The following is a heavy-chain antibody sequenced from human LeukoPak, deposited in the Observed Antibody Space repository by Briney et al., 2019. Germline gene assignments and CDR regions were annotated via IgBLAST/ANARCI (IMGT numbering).Heavy chain of an antibody. CDR1: GGSFSGYY. CDR2: IIHTGRT. D-gene: IGHD2-8*01. J-gene: IGHJ4*02. V-gene: IGHV4-34*12. CDR3: ARGIVKMVYATFDS. Sequence: SETLSLTCAVYGGSFSGYYWTWIRQRPGRGLEWVAEIIHTGRTNYSPSLSSRLTLSVDTSKNHFSLKLSSVTAADTAIYYCARGIVKMVYATFDSWGQGTPVTVSS.